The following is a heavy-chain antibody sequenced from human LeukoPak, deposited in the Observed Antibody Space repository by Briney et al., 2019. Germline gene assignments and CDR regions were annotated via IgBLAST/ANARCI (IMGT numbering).Heavy chain of an antibody. Sequence: SETLSLTCTVSGGSISSYYWSWIRQPAGKGLEWIGRIYTSGSTNYNPSLKSRVTMSVDTSKNQFSLKLSSVTAADTAVYYCARVRWFSSGWYGYYFDYWGQGTLVTVSS. CDR3: ARVRWFSSGWYGYYFDY. V-gene: IGHV4-4*07. CDR1: GGSISSYY. CDR2: IYTSGST. D-gene: IGHD6-13*01. J-gene: IGHJ4*02.